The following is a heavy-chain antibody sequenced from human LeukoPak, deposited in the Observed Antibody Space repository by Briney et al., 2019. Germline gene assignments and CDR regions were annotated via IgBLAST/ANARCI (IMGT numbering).Heavy chain of an antibody. CDR2: IYTSGST. Sequence: PSQTLSLTCTVSGGSISSGSYYWSWIRQPAGKGLEWIGRIYTSGSTNYNPSLKSRVTISVNTSKNQFSLKLSSVTAADTAVYYCASPQTNSGWTFLHWGQGTLVTVSS. D-gene: IGHD6-19*01. J-gene: IGHJ1*01. CDR1: GGSISSGSYY. V-gene: IGHV4-61*02. CDR3: ASPQTNSGWTFLH.